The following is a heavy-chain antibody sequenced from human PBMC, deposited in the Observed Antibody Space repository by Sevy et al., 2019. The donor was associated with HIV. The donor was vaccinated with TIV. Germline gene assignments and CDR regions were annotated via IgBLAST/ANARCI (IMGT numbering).Heavy chain of an antibody. V-gene: IGHV5-51*01. CDR3: AGYLRGRYYPTSMDV. CDR1: GYSFTNYW. J-gene: IGHJ6*02. D-gene: IGHD3-10*01. Sequence: GESLKISCKGSGYSFTNYWIGWVRQMPGKGLEWMGIIYPSDSDTRYSPSFQGQVTISADRSISNAYLQWISLKASDTAMYYCAGYLRGRYYPTSMDVWGQGTTVTVSS. CDR2: IYPSDSDT.